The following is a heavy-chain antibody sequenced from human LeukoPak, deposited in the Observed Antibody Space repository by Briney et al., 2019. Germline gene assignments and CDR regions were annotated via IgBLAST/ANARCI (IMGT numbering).Heavy chain of an antibody. J-gene: IGHJ3*02. Sequence: PGGSLRLSCAASGFTFSSYSMNWVRQAPGKGLEWVSYISSSSSTIYYADSVKGRFTISRDNAKNSLYLQMNSLRTEDTAVYYCSRDGSGSNWSGFDIWGQGTMVTVS. CDR2: ISSSSSTI. CDR3: SRDGSGSNWSGFDI. D-gene: IGHD6-13*01. V-gene: IGHV3-48*04. CDR1: GFTFSSYS.